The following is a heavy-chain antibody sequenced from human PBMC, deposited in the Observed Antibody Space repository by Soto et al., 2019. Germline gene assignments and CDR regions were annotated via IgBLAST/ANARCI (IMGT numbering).Heavy chain of an antibody. V-gene: IGHV3-33*01. D-gene: IGHD5-12*01. CDR1: GFTFLDHA. Sequence: PWGSLRLSCAASGFTFLDHAIHFFRHSPFRGLEWLAIIWNDGSNKFYAGSVQGRFTISRDNSKNTVYLQMNTLSAEDTAVYYCARALFPDVDIYAMDVWGQGTTVTVSS. CDR3: ARALFPDVDIYAMDV. J-gene: IGHJ6*02. CDR2: IWNDGSNK.